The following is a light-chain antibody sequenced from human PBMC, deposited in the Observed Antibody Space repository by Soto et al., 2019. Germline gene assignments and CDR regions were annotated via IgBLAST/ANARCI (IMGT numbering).Light chain of an antibody. CDR2: DAS. Sequence: EIVLTQSPGTLSLSPGERATLSCRASQSVVNKYLAWYQQKPGQAPRLLIYDASSRATVIPDRFSGSGSGTYFTLTSSRLEPEDFAVYYCQQYGSSVTFGQGTRLEIK. CDR3: QQYGSSVT. J-gene: IGKJ5*01. V-gene: IGKV3-20*01. CDR1: QSVVNKY.